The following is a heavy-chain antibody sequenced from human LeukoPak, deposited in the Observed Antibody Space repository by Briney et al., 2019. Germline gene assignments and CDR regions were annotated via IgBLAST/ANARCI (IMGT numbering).Heavy chain of an antibody. CDR1: GFTFSSYA. D-gene: IGHD6-19*01. CDR3: ARDYAEAVADHAFDI. J-gene: IGHJ3*02. CDR2: ISYDGSNK. V-gene: IGHV3-30-3*01. Sequence: GRSLRLSCAASGFTFSSYAMHWVRQAPGKGLEWVAVISYDGSNKYYADSVKGRFTISRDNSKNTLYLQMNSLRAEDTAVYYCARDYAEAVADHAFDIWGQGTMVTVSS.